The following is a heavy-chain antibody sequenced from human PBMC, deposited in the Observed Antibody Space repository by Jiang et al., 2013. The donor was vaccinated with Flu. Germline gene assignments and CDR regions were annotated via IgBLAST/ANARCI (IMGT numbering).Heavy chain of an antibody. Sequence: GLVKPSETLSLTCTVSGGSITSYYWSWVRQPPREGTGVDWLYRFHGSTNYNPSLNSRVTISTDTSKNQFSLRLTSVTAADTAVYYCARGQLVYDSWGQGTLVTVSS. CDR1: GGSITSYY. V-gene: IGHV4-59*01. CDR2: RFHGST. CDR3: ARGQLVYDS. J-gene: IGHJ4*02. D-gene: IGHD1-1*01.